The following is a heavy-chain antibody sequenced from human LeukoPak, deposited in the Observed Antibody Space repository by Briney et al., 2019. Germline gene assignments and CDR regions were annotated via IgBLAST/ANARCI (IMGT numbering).Heavy chain of an antibody. CDR2: INAGNGNT. Sequence: ASVKVSCKASGGTFSSYAISWVRQAPGQRLEWMGWINAGNGNTKYSQKFQDRVTITRDTSASTAYMELSSLRSEDTAVYYCARNLGGSSTTWGQGTLVTVSS. J-gene: IGHJ5*02. CDR3: ARNLGGSSTT. D-gene: IGHD2-2*01. V-gene: IGHV1-3*01. CDR1: GGTFSSYA.